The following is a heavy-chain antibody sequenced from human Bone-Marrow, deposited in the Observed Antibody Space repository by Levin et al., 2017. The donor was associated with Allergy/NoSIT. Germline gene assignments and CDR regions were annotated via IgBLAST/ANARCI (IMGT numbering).Heavy chain of an antibody. CDR2: IMPFSGPA. J-gene: IGHJ6*02. V-gene: IGHV1-69*13. Sequence: SVKVSCKASGGTFSGYAVSWVRQAPGQGLEWMGGIMPFSGPANYAQKFQDRVTITADESTRRVYMELSSLRSEDTAVYYCVRAVYMVTSVVYYYGMDVWGQGTTVTVSS. D-gene: IGHD2-21*02. CDR1: GGTFSGYA. CDR3: VRAVYMVTSVVYYYGMDV.